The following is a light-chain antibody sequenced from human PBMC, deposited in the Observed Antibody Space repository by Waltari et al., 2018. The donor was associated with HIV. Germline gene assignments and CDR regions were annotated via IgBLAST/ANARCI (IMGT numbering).Light chain of an antibody. CDR1: SDNVGNQG. Sequence: QAGLTQPPSVSKGLRQTATPTCTGNSDNVGNQGATWLQQHQGHPPKLLFYGNNNRRSGISERFSASRSGNTASLTITGLQPEDEADYFCSAWDRSLSAVVFGGGTTLIVL. CDR2: GNN. V-gene: IGLV10-54*04. J-gene: IGLJ2*01. CDR3: SAWDRSLSAVV.